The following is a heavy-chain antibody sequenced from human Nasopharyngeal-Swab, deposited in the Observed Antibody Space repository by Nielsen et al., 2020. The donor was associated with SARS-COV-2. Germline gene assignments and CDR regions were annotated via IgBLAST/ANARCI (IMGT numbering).Heavy chain of an antibody. CDR3: ARDSPRPPFYYGSWSYSSVCDY. CDR2: ISPYNGNT. CDR1: GYTFTSYG. Sequence: ASVQVSCKASGYTFTSYGISWLRQAPGQGLEWMGWISPYNGNTNYAQKLQGRVTMTTDTSTSTAYMELRSLRSDDTAVYYCARDSPRPPFYYGSWSYSSVCDYWGQGTLVTVSS. D-gene: IGHD3-10*01. J-gene: IGHJ4*02. V-gene: IGHV1-18*04.